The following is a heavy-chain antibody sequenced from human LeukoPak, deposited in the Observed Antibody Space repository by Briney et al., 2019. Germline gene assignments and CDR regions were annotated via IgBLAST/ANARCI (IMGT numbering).Heavy chain of an antibody. V-gene: IGHV4-59*08. CDR1: GGSISSYY. D-gene: IGHD3-16*02. CDR2: IYYGGST. Sequence: SETLSLTCTVSGGSISSYYWSWIRQPPGKGLEWIGYIYYGGSTNYNPSLKSRVTISLDTSKNQFSLKLSSVTAADTAVYYCARLSPRYYGMDVWGQGTTVTVSS. CDR3: ARLSPRYYGMDV. J-gene: IGHJ6*02.